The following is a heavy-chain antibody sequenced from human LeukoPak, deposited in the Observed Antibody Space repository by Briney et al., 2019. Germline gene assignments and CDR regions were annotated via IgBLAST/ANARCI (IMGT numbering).Heavy chain of an antibody. V-gene: IGHV3-53*01. D-gene: IGHD4-17*01. J-gene: IGHJ4*02. CDR3: ATSNYADYGDYFSL. CDR2: IYSGARGGSS. CDR1: GFTVTSNY. Sequence: GGPLRLSCAASGFTVTSNYMSWVRQAPGKGLEWVSVIYSGARGGSSYYADSVKGRFTISRDDSKNTLYLQMNSLRAEDTAVYYCATSNYADYGDYFSLWGQGTLVTVSS.